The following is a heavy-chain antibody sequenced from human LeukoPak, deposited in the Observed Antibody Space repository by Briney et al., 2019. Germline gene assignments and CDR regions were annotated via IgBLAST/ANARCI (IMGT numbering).Heavy chain of an antibody. Sequence: SVKVSCKASGGTFSSYAISWVRQAPGQGLEWMGRIIPILGIATYAQKFQGRVTITADKSTSTAYMELSSLRSEDTAVYYCARRLITADYYYYGMDVWGQGTTVTVSS. J-gene: IGHJ6*02. D-gene: IGHD3-16*01. CDR3: ARRLITADYYYYGMDV. CDR2: IIPILGIA. CDR1: GGTFSSYA. V-gene: IGHV1-69*04.